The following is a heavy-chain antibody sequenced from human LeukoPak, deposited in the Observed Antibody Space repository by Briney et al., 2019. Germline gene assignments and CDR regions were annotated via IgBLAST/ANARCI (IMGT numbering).Heavy chain of an antibody. CDR2: IYPGNSQT. D-gene: IGHD2-21*02. Sequence: GESLKISCKALGYSFTNYWIDWVRQMPGKGLEWMGNIYPGNSQTTYRPSFEGQVTISADRSISTAYLQWNSLKASDTAMYYCARRSDFRNWFDPWGLGTLVTVSA. CDR3: ARRSDFRNWFDP. V-gene: IGHV5-51*01. J-gene: IGHJ5*02. CDR1: GYSFTNYW.